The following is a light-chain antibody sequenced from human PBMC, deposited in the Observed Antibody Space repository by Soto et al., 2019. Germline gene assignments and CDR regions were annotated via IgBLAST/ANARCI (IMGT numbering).Light chain of an antibody. V-gene: IGLV1-44*01. Sequence: QSVLTQAPSASGTPEQRVTISCSGGISNIGRNTVNWYQQLPGTAPKLLIYSNNQRTSGVPDRFSGSKSGTSAALAISGLQSEDEADYYCAAWDDGLNGVIFGGGTKLTVL. CDR1: ISNIGRNT. CDR2: SNN. J-gene: IGLJ2*01. CDR3: AAWDDGLNGVI.